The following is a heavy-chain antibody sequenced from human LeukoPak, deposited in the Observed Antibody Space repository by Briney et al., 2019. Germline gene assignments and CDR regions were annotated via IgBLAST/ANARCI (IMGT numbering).Heavy chain of an antibody. J-gene: IGHJ4*02. Sequence: SDTLSLTCPVSGGPISSGGYHRSWTRQHPGKGQEWIGYIYYSGSTYYNPSLKSRVTISVDTSKNQFSLKLSSVTAADTAVYYRARDPHPWGQGTLVTVSS. CDR1: GGPISSGGYH. CDR3: ARDPHP. CDR2: IYYSGST. V-gene: IGHV4-31*03.